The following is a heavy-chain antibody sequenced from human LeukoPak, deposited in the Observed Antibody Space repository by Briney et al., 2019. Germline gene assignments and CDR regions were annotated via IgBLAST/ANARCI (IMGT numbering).Heavy chain of an antibody. CDR1: GVSISSYY. CDR3: ARSKLPGDFDY. D-gene: IGHD3-10*01. CDR2: IYYSGST. Sequence: PSETLSLTCTVSGVSISSYYWSRIRQPPGKGLEWIGYIYYSGSTNYNPSLKSRVTISVDTSKNQFSLKLSSVTAADTAVYYCARSKLPGDFDYWGQGTLVTVSS. J-gene: IGHJ4*02. V-gene: IGHV4-59*01.